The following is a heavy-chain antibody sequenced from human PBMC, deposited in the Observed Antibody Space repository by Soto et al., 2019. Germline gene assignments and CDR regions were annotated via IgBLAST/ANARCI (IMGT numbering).Heavy chain of an antibody. CDR3: ARDTDPYYDILTGYYTNAFDI. J-gene: IGHJ3*02. CDR1: GFTVSSNY. CDR2: ISSSGSTI. D-gene: IGHD3-9*01. Sequence: EVQLVETGGGLIQPGGSLRLSCAASGFTVSSNYMSWVRQAPGKGLEWVSYISSSGSTIYYADSVKGRFTISRDNAKNSLYLQMNSLRAEDTAVYYCARDTDPYYDILTGYYTNAFDIWGQGTMVTVSS. V-gene: IGHV3-48*03.